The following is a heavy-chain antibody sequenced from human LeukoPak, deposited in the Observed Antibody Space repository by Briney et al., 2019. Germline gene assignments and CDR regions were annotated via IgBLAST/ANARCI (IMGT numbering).Heavy chain of an antibody. CDR3: ARGPRAYKYSSSWYFDD. V-gene: IGHV3-48*03. J-gene: IGHJ4*02. D-gene: IGHD6-13*01. CDR1: GFTFSSYE. CDR2: ISSSGSTI. Sequence: GGSLRLSCAASGFTFSSYEMNWVRQAPGKGLEWVSYISSSGSTIYYADSVKGRFTISRDNAKNSLYLQMNSLRAEDTAVFYCARGPRAYKYSSSWYFDDWGQGTLVTVSS.